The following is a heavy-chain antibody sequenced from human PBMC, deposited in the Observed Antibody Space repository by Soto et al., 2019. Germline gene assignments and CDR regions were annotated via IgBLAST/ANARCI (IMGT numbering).Heavy chain of an antibody. Sequence: SETLSLTCAVYGGSFSGYYWSWIRQPPGKGLEWIGEINQSGSTNYKSSLKSRVTISVDTSKSQFSLKLSSVTAADTAVYYCAAADWGHNFYYGMDVWGQGTTVTVSS. D-gene: IGHD7-27*01. CDR3: AAADWGHNFYYGMDV. CDR2: INQSGST. V-gene: IGHV4-34*01. CDR1: GGSFSGYY. J-gene: IGHJ6*02.